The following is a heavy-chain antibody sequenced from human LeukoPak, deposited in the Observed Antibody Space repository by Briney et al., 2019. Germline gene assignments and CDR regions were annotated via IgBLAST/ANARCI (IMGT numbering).Heavy chain of an antibody. CDR2: ISWDGGST. D-gene: IGHD3-22*01. Sequence: GGSLRLSCVASGFTFSSYAMSWVRQAPGKGLEWVSLISWDGGSTYYADSVKGRFTISRDNSKNSLYLQMNSLRTEDTALYYCAKGGGYYDSSGYYQDYWGQGTLVTVSS. CDR1: GFTFSSYA. J-gene: IGHJ4*02. V-gene: IGHV3-43*02. CDR3: AKGGGYYDSSGYYQDY.